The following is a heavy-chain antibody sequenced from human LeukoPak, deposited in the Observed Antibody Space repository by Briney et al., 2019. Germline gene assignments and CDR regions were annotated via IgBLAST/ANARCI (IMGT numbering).Heavy chain of an antibody. CDR2: SHYSGTT. Sequence: SETLSLTCSVSGGSVRSNYWSWIRQPPGKGLQWIGYSHYSGTTNYNPSLKSRVTISVDTCKDQFSLQLSSVTPADTAVYYCAREGDPGSGYNYGNWLDTWGQGILVIVSS. CDR3: AREGDPGSGYNYGNWLDT. D-gene: IGHD5-24*01. V-gene: IGHV4-59*02. J-gene: IGHJ5*02. CDR1: GGSVRSNY.